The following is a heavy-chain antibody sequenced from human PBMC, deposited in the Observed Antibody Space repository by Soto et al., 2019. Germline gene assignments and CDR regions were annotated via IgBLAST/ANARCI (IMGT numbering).Heavy chain of an antibody. D-gene: IGHD3-10*01. Sequence: QVQLQQWGAGLLKPSETLSLTCAVYGGSFSGYYWSWIRQPPGKGLEWIGEINHSGSTNYNPSLTSRVTISVDTSKNQFSLKLSSVTAADTAVYYCARGRITMVRGKYAFDIWGQGTMVTVSS. CDR3: ARGRITMVRGKYAFDI. J-gene: IGHJ3*02. CDR1: GGSFSGYY. V-gene: IGHV4-34*01. CDR2: INHSGST.